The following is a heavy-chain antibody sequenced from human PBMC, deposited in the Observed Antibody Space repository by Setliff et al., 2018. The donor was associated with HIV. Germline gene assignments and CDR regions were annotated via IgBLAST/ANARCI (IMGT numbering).Heavy chain of an antibody. V-gene: IGHV1-18*01. CDR3: ARDSGYCSSTSCWAGGYARHY. CDR2: ISPYNGNT. Sequence: ASVKVSCKASGYTFSNYGISWVRQAPGQGLEWMGWISPYNGNTNYVQKLQGRVTITTDTSTSTAYMELRSLRSDDTAVYYCARDSGYCSSTSCWAGGYARHYWGQGTLVTVSS. D-gene: IGHD2-2*01. J-gene: IGHJ4*02. CDR1: GYTFSNYG.